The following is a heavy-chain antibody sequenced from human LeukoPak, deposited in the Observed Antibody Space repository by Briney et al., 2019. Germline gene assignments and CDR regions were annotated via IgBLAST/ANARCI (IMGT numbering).Heavy chain of an antibody. J-gene: IGHJ3*01. CDR1: GFTFITSA. D-gene: IGHD2-21*01. Sequence: GGSLRLSCAASGFTFITSAMTWVRQAPGKGLEWVLTISGSGGSTYYADYLNGRFTISRDNSKNTLFLHMIRLRAEDTAVYYCAKARPELLLNALDVWGQGTVVSVSS. CDR2: ISGSGGST. CDR3: AKARPELLLNALDV. V-gene: IGHV3-23*01.